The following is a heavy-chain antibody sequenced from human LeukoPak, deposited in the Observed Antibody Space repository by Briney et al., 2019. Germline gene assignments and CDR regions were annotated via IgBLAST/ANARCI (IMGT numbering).Heavy chain of an antibody. CDR1: GGTFSSYA. V-gene: IGHV1-69*04. D-gene: IGHD2-2*01. CDR3: ARRRADIVVVPAANHYYGMDV. J-gene: IGHJ6*02. Sequence: SVKXSCKASGGTFSSYAISWVRQXPGQGLEWMGGIIPILGIANYAQKFQGRVTITADKSTSTAYMELSSLRSEDTAVYYCARRRADIVVVPAANHYYGMDVWGQGTTVTVSS. CDR2: IIPILGIA.